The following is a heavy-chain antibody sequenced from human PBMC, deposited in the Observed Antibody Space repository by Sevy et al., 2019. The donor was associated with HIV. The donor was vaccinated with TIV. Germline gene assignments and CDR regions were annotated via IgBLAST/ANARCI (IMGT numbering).Heavy chain of an antibody. CDR2: ISSSGTTI. J-gene: IGHJ5*02. CDR3: ARVDANYDKGFDP. D-gene: IGHD3-22*01. V-gene: IGHV3-48*03. Sequence: GGSLRLSCAASVFTFSSYEMNWVRQAPGKGLEWVSYISSSGTTIKYADSVKGRFTISRDNAKNSLYMQMNSLRAEDTAVYYCARVDANYDKGFDPWGQGTLVTVSS. CDR1: VFTFSSYE.